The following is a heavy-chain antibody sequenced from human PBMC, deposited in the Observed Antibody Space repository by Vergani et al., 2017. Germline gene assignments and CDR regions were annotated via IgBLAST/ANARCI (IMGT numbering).Heavy chain of an antibody. J-gene: IGHJ6*02. CDR3: ARDLAGEYPSGYYYYGMDV. CDR2: IIPIFGTA. V-gene: IGHV1-69*13. CDR1: GGTFSSYA. D-gene: IGHD4-17*01. Sequence: QVQLVQSGAEVKKPGSSVKVSCKASGGTFSSYAISWVRQAPGQGLEWMGRIIPIFGTANYAQKFQGRVTITADESTSTAYMELSSLRSEDTAVYYCARDLAGEYPSGYYYYGMDVWGQGTTVTVS.